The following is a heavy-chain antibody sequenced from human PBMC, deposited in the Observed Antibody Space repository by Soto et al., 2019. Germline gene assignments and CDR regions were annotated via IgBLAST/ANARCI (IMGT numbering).Heavy chain of an antibody. V-gene: IGHV3-30*18. CDR1: GFTFSSYG. CDR3: AKDQGDYYDSSGYYY. D-gene: IGHD3-22*01. J-gene: IGHJ4*02. CDR2: ISYDGSNK. Sequence: QVQLVESGGGVVQPGRSLRLSCAASGFTFSSYGMHWVRQAPGKGLEWVAVISYDGSNKYYADSVKGRFTISRDNSKNTLYLQMNSLRAEDTAVYYCAKDQGDYYDSSGYYYWGQGTLVTVSS.